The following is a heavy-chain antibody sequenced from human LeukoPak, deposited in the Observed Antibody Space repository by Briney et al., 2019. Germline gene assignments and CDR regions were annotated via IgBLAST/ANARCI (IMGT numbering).Heavy chain of an antibody. CDR1: GGTFSSYA. Sequence: ASVKVSCKASGGTFSSYAISWVRQAPGQGLEWMGRIIPILGMANYAQKFQGRVTITADKSTSTAYMELSSLRSEDTAVYYCARGPLTGVTLFDYWGQGTLVTVSS. V-gene: IGHV1-69*04. CDR3: ARGPLTGVTLFDY. D-gene: IGHD3-10*01. CDR2: IIPILGMA. J-gene: IGHJ4*02.